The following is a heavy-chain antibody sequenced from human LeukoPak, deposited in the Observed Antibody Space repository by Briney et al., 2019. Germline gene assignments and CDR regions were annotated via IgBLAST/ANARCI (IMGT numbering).Heavy chain of an antibody. Sequence: GGSLRLSCASSGFTFSSYAMSWVRQAPGKGLEWVSAISGSGGSTYYADSVKGRFTISRDNSKNTLYLQMNSLRAEDTAVYYCARDPSSPASFGYWGQGTLVTVSS. V-gene: IGHV3-23*01. J-gene: IGHJ4*02. D-gene: IGHD6-6*01. CDR2: ISGSGGST. CDR3: ARDPSSPASFGY. CDR1: GFTFSSYA.